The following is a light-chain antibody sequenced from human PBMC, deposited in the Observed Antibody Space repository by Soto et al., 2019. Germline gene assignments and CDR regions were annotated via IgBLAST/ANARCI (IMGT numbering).Light chain of an antibody. Sequence: QSVLTQPPSVSGAPGQRVTISCTGSTSNIGAGYDVHWYQQLPGKAPKLLIYRNTNRPSGVPDRFSASKSGASASLAIAGLQAEDEDDYYCQSYDSSLRTFVVFGGGTKLTVL. CDR2: RNT. J-gene: IGLJ2*01. CDR3: QSYDSSLRTFVV. CDR1: TSNIGAGYD. V-gene: IGLV1-40*01.